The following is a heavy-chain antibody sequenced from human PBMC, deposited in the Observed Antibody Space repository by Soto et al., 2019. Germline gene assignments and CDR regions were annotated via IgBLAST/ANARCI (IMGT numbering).Heavy chain of an antibody. J-gene: IGHJ4*02. CDR3: AKAVGSVLAPRYFDY. CDR1: GGSFSGYY. D-gene: IGHD2-15*01. V-gene: IGHV4-34*01. Sequence: PSETLSLTCAVYGGSFSGYYWSWIRQPPGKGLEWIGEINHSGSTNYNPSLKSRVTISVYTSKNQFSLKLSSVTAADTAVYYCAKAVGSVLAPRYFDYLRRRTRVILSS. CDR2: INHSGST.